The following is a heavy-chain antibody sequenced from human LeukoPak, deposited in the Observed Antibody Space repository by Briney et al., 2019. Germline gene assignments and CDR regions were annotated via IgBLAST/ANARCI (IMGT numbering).Heavy chain of an antibody. V-gene: IGHV1-69*05. CDR2: IIPIFGTA. D-gene: IGHD3-10*01. CDR1: GGTFSSYA. CDR3: ARGPMVRGVIIDNWFDP. Sequence: SVKVSCKASGGTFSSYAISWVRQAPGHGLEWMGRIIPIFGTANYAQKFQGRVTITTDESTSTAYMELSSLRSEDTAVYYCARGPMVRGVIIDNWFDPWGQGTLVTVSS. J-gene: IGHJ5*02.